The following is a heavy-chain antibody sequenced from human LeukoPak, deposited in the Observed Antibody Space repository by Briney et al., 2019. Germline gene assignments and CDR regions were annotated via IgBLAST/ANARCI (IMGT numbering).Heavy chain of an antibody. Sequence: PSETLSLTCAVYGGSFSGYYWSWIRQPPGKGLEWIGEINHSGSTNYNPSLKSRVTISVDTSKNQFPLKLSSVTAADTAVYYCARGPVYYYGAGSYSRGLYYFDYWGQGTLVTVSS. V-gene: IGHV4-34*01. J-gene: IGHJ4*02. CDR2: INHSGST. CDR3: ARGPVYYYGAGSYSRGLYYFDY. CDR1: GGSFSGYY. D-gene: IGHD3-10*01.